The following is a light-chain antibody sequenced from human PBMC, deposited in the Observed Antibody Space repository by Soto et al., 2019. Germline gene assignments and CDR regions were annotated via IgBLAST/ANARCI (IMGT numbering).Light chain of an antibody. V-gene: IGKV1-39*01. Sequence: IQMTQAPSSLAGSVVDRVTLTCRASQSISSYLNWYQQKPGKAPKLLIYAASSLQSGVPSRFSGSGSGTDCTLTISSLQPEDLATDYCQQSYSTPWTFGQWTQVDI. CDR3: QQSYSTPWT. CDR1: QSISSY. J-gene: IGKJ1*01. CDR2: AAS.